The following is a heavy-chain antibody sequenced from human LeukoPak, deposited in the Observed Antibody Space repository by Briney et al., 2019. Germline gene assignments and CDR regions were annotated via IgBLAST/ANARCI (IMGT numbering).Heavy chain of an antibody. J-gene: IGHJ6*03. CDR3: AKGLKTGVGPYKGYHYYMDV. V-gene: IGHV3-23*01. CDR1: GFTFSSYA. CDR2: INDNGAAP. Sequence: GGSLRLSCAASGFTFSSYAMSWVRQAPWKGRKWVATINDNGAAPYYADSVKGRFTISRDNSYNTVSLQMNSLRDEDTGVYYCAKGLKTGVGPYKGYHYYMDVWGKGATVTVSS. D-gene: IGHD3-10*01.